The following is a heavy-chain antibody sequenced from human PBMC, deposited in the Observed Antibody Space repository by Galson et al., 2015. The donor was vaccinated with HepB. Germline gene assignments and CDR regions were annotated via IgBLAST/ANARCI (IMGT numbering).Heavy chain of an antibody. CDR2: ISGSGGST. J-gene: IGHJ4*02. V-gene: IGHV3-23*01. CDR1: GFTFSSYA. CDR3: AKEKGRDIVVVARDSTTLPY. D-gene: IGHD2-15*01. Sequence: SLRLSCAASGFTFSSYAMSWVRQAPGKGLEWVSAISGSGGSTYYADSVKGRFTISRDNSKNTLYLQMNSLRAEDTAVYYCAKEKGRDIVVVARDSTTLPYWGQGTLVTVSS.